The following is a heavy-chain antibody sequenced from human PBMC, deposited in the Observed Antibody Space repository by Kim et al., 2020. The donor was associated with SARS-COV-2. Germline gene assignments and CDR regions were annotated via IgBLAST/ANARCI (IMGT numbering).Heavy chain of an antibody. CDR3: AADPTRTPAFQH. V-gene: IGHV1-58*01. Sequence: NYEQKCQEGVTITRDMSTSTAYMELSSLRSEDTAVYYCAADPTRTPAFQHWGQGTLVTVSS. J-gene: IGHJ1*01.